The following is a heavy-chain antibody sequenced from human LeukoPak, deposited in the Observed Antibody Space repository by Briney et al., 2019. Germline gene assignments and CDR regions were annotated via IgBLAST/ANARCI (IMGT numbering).Heavy chain of an antibody. D-gene: IGHD3-10*01. Sequence: PGGSLRLPCAASGFTVSSNYMNWARQAPGKGLEWISIIYSGGSTYYADSVKGRFTISRDNSKNTLYLQMNSLRAEDTAVYYCGGSGSWYFDYWGRGTLVTVSS. CDR2: IYSGGST. CDR1: GFTVSSNY. V-gene: IGHV3-53*01. CDR3: GGSGSWYFDY. J-gene: IGHJ4*02.